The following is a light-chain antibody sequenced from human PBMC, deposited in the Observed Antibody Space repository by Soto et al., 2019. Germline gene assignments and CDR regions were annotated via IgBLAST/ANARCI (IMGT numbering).Light chain of an antibody. CDR2: DAS. Sequence: EIVLTQSPGTLSLSPGERATLSCRASQSVNNAYLAWYQQKPAQAPRLLIYDASKRATGVPDRFSGSGSGTDFTLTISRLEPEYFAVYYCQQYTTSVLTFGGGTKVEIK. CDR3: QQYTTSVLT. J-gene: IGKJ4*01. V-gene: IGKV3-20*01. CDR1: QSVNNAY.